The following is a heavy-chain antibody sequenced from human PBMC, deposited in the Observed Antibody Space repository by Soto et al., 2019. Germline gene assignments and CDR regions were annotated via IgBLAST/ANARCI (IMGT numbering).Heavy chain of an antibody. J-gene: IGHJ4*02. D-gene: IGHD4-4*01. V-gene: IGHV4-61*01. CDR1: GDSVSSTSYY. CDR3: ARVGAYSNYQSYYFDY. CDR2: IYYSGST. Sequence: PSETLSLTCTVSGDSVSSTSYYWSWIRQPPGKGLEWIGYIYYSGSTNYNPSLKSRVTISVDTSKNQFSLKLSSVTAADTAVYYCARVGAYSNYQSYYFDYWGQGTLVTVSS.